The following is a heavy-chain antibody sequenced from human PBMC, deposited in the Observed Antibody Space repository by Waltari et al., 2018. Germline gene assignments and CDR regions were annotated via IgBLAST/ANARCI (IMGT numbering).Heavy chain of an antibody. CDR2: LKKDGSDK. Sequence: EAQLEESGGGLVQPGGSLRLSCAASGFIFSSYWMTWVRQAPGKGMEWLANLKKDGSDKHYMDSVKGRFTISRDNAKNSLYLQMSSLRADDTAVYYCARDSSPGDSSAWYDAFDVWGRGTMVTVSS. J-gene: IGHJ3*01. D-gene: IGHD6-19*01. CDR1: GFIFSSYW. CDR3: ARDSSPGDSSAWYDAFDV. V-gene: IGHV3-7*03.